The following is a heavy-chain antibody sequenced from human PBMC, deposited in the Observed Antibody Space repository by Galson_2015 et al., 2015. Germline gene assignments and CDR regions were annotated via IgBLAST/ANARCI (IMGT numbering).Heavy chain of an antibody. CDR1: GFTFSSYA. V-gene: IGHV3-30-3*01. J-gene: IGHJ4*02. CDR3: ARGLDYYGSGSSPFLDY. Sequence: SLRLSCAASGFTFSSYAMHWVRQAPGKGLEWVAVISYDGSNKYYADSVKGRFTISRDNSKNTLYLQMNSLRAEDTAVYYCARGLDYYGSGSSPFLDYWGQGTLVTVSS. D-gene: IGHD3-10*01. CDR2: ISYDGSNK.